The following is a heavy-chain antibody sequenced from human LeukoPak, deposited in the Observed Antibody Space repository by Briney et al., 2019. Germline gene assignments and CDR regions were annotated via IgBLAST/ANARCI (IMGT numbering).Heavy chain of an antibody. CDR2: IIPIFGTA. J-gene: IGHJ4*02. Sequence: ASVKVSCKASGGTFSSYAISWVRQAPRQGLEWMGGIIPIFGTANYAQKFQGRVTITTDESTSTAYMELSSLRSEDTAVYYCARVLSPRMVGAGWFDYWGQGTLVTVSS. CDR3: ARVLSPRMVGAGWFDY. V-gene: IGHV1-69*05. CDR1: GGTFSSYA. D-gene: IGHD1-26*01.